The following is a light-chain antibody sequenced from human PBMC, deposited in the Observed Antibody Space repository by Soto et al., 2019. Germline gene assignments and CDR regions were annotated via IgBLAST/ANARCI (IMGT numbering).Light chain of an antibody. CDR2: GAS. CDR3: QQYGSPPWT. CDR1: ETVSTN. Sequence: ETVLTQSPGTLSVSQGERVTLSCRASETVSTNLAWYQQRPGQAPRLLIYGASNRATGIPDRFSGSGSGTDFTLNISRLEPEDFAMYYCQQYGSPPWTFGQGTKVDIK. V-gene: IGKV3-20*01. J-gene: IGKJ1*01.